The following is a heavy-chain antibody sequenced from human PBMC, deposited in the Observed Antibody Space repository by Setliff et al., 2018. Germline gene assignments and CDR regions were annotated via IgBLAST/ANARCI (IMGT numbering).Heavy chain of an antibody. CDR1: GFTLSSYS. Sequence: GGSLKPPCAPSGFTLSSYSMNWVRQAPGKGLEWVSAISGSGGSTYYADSVKGRFTISRDNSKNTLYLQMNSLRAEDTAVYYCARDQFSVIWDQLLNYFDYWGQGTLVTVSS. J-gene: IGHJ4*02. D-gene: IGHD2-2*01. CDR2: ISGSGGST. V-gene: IGHV3-23*01. CDR3: ARDQFSVIWDQLLNYFDY.